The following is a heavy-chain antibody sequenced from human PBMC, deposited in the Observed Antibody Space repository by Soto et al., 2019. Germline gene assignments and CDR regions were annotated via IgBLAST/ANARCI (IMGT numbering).Heavy chain of an antibody. J-gene: IGHJ4*02. CDR2: INPSGDIT. Sequence: GASVKVSCKASGYTFTSYYIHWVRQAPGQGLEWMGIINPSGDITSYAQKFQGRVTMTSDTSTSTVYMELSSLTSKDTAVYYCARVGGGYSNTWSNYWGQGTLVTVSS. V-gene: IGHV1-46*01. D-gene: IGHD6-13*01. CDR1: GYTFTSYY. CDR3: ARVGGGYSNTWSNY.